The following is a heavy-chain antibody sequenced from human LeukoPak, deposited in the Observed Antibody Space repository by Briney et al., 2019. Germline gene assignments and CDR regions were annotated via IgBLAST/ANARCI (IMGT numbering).Heavy chain of an antibody. CDR2: ISYDGSNK. CDR3: AKDPAMYRSSWYYFDY. Sequence: AGSLRLSCAASGVTISSYGMHWVRQAPGKGLEWVAVISYDGSNKYYADSVKGRFTIFRDNSKNTLYLHMNSLRAEDTAVYYCAKDPAMYRSSWYYFDYWGQGTLVTVSS. CDR1: GVTISSYG. J-gene: IGHJ4*02. V-gene: IGHV3-30*18. D-gene: IGHD6-13*01.